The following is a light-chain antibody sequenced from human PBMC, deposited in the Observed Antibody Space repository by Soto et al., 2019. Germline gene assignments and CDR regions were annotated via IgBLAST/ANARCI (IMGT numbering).Light chain of an antibody. V-gene: IGLV2-14*01. CDR3: TSYSTSNTLRSA. Sequence: QSAVAQPASVSGSPGQSITISCTGTSSGVGDYNYVSWYQQHPGKAPKLMIYVVSNRPSGLSNRFSGPKSGNTASLAISGPQAEDEADYQWTSYSTSNTLRSAFGPGKKVIV. J-gene: IGLJ1*01. CDR1: SSGVGDYNY. CDR2: VVS.